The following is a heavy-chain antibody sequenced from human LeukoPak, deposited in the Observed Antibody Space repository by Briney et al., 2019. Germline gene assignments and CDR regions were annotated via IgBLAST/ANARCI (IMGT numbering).Heavy chain of an antibody. Sequence: GGSLRLSCAAFGFTFSSYWMHWVRQAPGKGLVWVSRINNDGSSTSYADSVKGRFTISRDNAKNTLYLQMNSLRAEDTAVYYCARNHYYYYYGMDVWGQGTTVTVSS. CDR3: ARNHYYYYYGMDV. CDR2: INNDGSST. J-gene: IGHJ6*02. CDR1: GFTFSSYW. V-gene: IGHV3-74*01.